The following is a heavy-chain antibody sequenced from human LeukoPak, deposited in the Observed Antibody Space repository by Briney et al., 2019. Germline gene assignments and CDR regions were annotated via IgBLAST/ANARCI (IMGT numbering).Heavy chain of an antibody. D-gene: IGHD2-2*01. CDR1: GFTFSTYW. J-gene: IGHJ4*02. Sequence: GGSLTLSCVASGFTFSTYWMSWVRQAPGKGREWVANIKQDGSANDHVDSVKGRFTISRDNAKNSLYLQLNSLRAEDTAVYYCARGATAAANFDFWGQGILVSVSS. V-gene: IGHV3-7*01. CDR3: ARGATAAANFDF. CDR2: IKQDGSAN.